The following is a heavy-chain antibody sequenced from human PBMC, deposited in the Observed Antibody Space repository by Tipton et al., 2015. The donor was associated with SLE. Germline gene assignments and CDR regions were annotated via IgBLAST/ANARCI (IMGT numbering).Heavy chain of an antibody. D-gene: IGHD6-25*01. J-gene: IGHJ3*02. Sequence: TLSLTCTVSGGSISSYYWSWIRQPPGKGLEWIGYNYYSGSTNYNPSIKSRVTISVDTSKNQFSLKLGSVAAADTAVYYCARRGGDAFDIWGQGTMVTVSS. CDR2: NYYSGST. CDR3: ARRGGDAFDI. CDR1: GGSISSYY. V-gene: IGHV4-59*01.